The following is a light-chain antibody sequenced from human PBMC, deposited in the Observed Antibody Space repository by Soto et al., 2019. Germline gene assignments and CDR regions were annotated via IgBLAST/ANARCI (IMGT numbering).Light chain of an antibody. Sequence: DFQMTQSPSTLSASVGDRVTITFRASQSISSWLAWYQQKPGKAPKLLIYDASSLESGVPSRFSGSGSGTEFTLTISSLQPDDFATYYCQQYNSYSAFGQGTKVEIK. CDR2: DAS. V-gene: IGKV1-5*01. CDR1: QSISSW. J-gene: IGKJ1*01. CDR3: QQYNSYSA.